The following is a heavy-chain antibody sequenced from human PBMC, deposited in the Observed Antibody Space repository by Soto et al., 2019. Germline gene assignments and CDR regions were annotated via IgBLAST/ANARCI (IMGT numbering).Heavy chain of an antibody. CDR2: IYFTGST. CDR1: NASISSYY. CDR3: ARGSCSSASCYTGDY. D-gene: IGHD2-2*02. V-gene: IGHV4-59*01. Sequence: SETLSLTCTVSNASISSYYWSWIRQPRGKGLEWIGYIYFTGSTNYNPSLKSRVTISVDTSKNHFSLKLSSVTAGDTAVYYCARGSCSSASCYTGDYWGQGTLVTVSS. J-gene: IGHJ4*02.